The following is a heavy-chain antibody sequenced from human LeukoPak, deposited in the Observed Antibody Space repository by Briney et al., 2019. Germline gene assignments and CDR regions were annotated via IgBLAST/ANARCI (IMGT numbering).Heavy chain of an antibody. V-gene: IGHV4-34*01. J-gene: IGHJ2*01. D-gene: IGHD6-13*01. Sequence: PSVTLSLTCAVYGGSFSGYYWSWIRQPPGKGLEWIGEINHSGSTNYNPSLKSRVTISVDTSKNQFSLKLSSVTAADTAVYYCARRAYLDSSSWNKYWYFDLWGRGTLVTVSS. CDR2: INHSGST. CDR1: GGSFSGYY. CDR3: ARRAYLDSSSWNKYWYFDL.